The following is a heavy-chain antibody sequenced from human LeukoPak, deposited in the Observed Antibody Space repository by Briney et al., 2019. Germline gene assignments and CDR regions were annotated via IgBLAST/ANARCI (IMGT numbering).Heavy chain of an antibody. CDR3: ARGSDSSTLNWFDP. Sequence: PSETLSLTCSVSGGSISSNYWSWIRQPPGKGLERIGYINYSGSTNYNPSLKSRVAISVDTSKNQFSLKVTSVTAADTGVYYCARGSDSSTLNWFDPWGQGTLVTVSS. V-gene: IGHV4-59*01. D-gene: IGHD6-13*01. CDR2: INYSGST. CDR1: GGSISSNY. J-gene: IGHJ5*02.